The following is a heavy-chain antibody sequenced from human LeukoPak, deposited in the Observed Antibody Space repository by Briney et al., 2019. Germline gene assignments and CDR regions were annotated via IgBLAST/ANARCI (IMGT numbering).Heavy chain of an antibody. CDR3: ARVLGFWSGYFDY. J-gene: IGHJ4*02. D-gene: IGHD3-3*01. Sequence: SETLSLTCTVSGGSISSYYWSWIRQPPGKGLEWIGYIYYSGSTNYNPSLKGRVTISVDTSKNQFSLKLSSVTAADTAVYYCARVLGFWSGYFDYWGQGTLVTVSS. CDR2: IYYSGST. V-gene: IGHV4-59*01. CDR1: GGSISSYY.